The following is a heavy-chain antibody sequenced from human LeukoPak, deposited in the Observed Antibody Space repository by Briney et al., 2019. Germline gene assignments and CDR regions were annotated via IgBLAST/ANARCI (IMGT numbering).Heavy chain of an antibody. CDR1: GGSSGGYY. CDR3: ARGVRSRKSYYYYYYYMDV. D-gene: IGHD2-2*01. J-gene: IGHJ6*03. V-gene: IGHV4-34*01. CDR2: FNQGGST. Sequence: SEALSLTCAVYGGSSGGYYWSGIGKPQGKGRSGIGEFNQGGSTNYNPSLKSRVTISVDTSKNQFSLKLSSVTAADTAVYYCARGVRSRKSYYYYYYYMDVWGKGTTVTVSS.